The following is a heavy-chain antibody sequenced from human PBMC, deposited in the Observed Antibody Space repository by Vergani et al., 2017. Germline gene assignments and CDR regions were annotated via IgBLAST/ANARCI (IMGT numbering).Heavy chain of an antibody. Sequence: QVQLVESGGGVVQPGRSLRLSCAASGFTFSSYGMHWVRQAPGKGLEWVAVIWYDGSNKYYADSVKGRFTISRDNSKNTLYLQMNSLRAEDTAVYYCARDSHSSSAEGSWFDPWGQGTLVTVSS. CDR1: GFTFSSYG. D-gene: IGHD6-13*01. CDR2: IWYDGSNK. V-gene: IGHV3-33*01. J-gene: IGHJ5*02. CDR3: ARDSHSSSAEGSWFDP.